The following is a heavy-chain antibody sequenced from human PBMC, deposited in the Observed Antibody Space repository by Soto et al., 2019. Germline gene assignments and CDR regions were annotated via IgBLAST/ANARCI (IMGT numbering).Heavy chain of an antibody. D-gene: IGHD2-21*01. J-gene: IGHJ6*02. V-gene: IGHV3-23*01. CDR3: ARVGGYCYFGMDV. CDR1: GFTFTIYV. Sequence: GGSLRLSCAASGFTFTIYVINWVRQAPGKWLEWVSGISGSGGDAGYADSLTGRITTSSDNAKKTVYLQINSRRAEDTAVYYCARVGGYCYFGMDVWGQGTTVTVSS. CDR2: ISGSGGDA.